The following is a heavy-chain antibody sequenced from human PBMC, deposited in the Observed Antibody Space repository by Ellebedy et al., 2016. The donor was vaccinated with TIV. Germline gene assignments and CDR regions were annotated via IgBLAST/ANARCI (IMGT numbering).Heavy chain of an antibody. V-gene: IGHV3-11*01. J-gene: IGHJ6*03. CDR1: GFTFSDYY. CDR2: ITNSGSYM. Sequence: GGSLRLSXAASGFTFSDYYMTWIRQAPGKGLEYISYITNSGSYMNYSDSVKGRFTVSRDNAKNSLYLQMNSLRAEDTAMYYCARHRAPLHYMDVWGKGTTVTVSS. CDR3: ARHRAPLHYMDV.